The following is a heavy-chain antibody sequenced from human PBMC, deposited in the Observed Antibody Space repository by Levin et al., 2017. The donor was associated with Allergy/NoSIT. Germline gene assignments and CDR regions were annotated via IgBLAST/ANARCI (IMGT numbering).Heavy chain of an antibody. CDR1: GFSLSTAGVG. D-gene: IGHD5-12*01. J-gene: IGHJ3*01. V-gene: IGHV2-5*02. Sequence: NGSGPTLVKATETLTLTCSFSGFSLSTAGVGVGWIRQPPGKALEWLAVIYWDGDKRYSPSLESRLTLFKDSSKNLGVLTMSNMGPVDTGTYYCAQQILAAPVLGAIAVWGQGTMVTVSS. CDR3: AQQILAAPVLGAIAV. CDR2: IYWDGDK.